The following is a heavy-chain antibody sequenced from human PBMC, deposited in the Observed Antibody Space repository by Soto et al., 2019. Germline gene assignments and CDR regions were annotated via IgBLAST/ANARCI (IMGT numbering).Heavy chain of an antibody. CDR2: ISGSGGST. V-gene: IGHV3-23*01. J-gene: IGHJ4*02. CDR1: GFTFSSYA. D-gene: IGHD6-13*01. CDR3: ANQGPFGIAAAGTTIFDY. Sequence: GGSLRLSCAASGFTFSSYAMSWVRQAPGKGLEWVSAISGSGGSTYYADSVKGRFTISRDNSKNTLYLQMNSLRAEDTAVYYCANQGPFGIAAAGTTIFDYWGQGTLVTVSS.